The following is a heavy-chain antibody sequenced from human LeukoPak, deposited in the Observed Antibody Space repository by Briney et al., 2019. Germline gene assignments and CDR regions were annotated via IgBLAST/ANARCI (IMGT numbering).Heavy chain of an antibody. CDR1: GGTFSSYA. CDR3: ARGRFTYYYDSSGLDY. J-gene: IGHJ4*02. Sequence: SVKVSCKASGGTFSSYAISWVRQAPGQGLEWMGWISAYNGNTNYAQKLQGRVTITADESTSTAYMELSSLRSEDTAVYYCARGRFTYYYDSSGLDYWGQGTLVTVSS. CDR2: ISAYNGNT. D-gene: IGHD3-22*01. V-gene: IGHV1-69*13.